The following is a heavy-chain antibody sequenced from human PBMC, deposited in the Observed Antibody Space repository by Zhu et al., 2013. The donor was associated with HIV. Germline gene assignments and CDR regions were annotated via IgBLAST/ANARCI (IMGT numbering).Heavy chain of an antibody. CDR2: FSPSGDST. CDR1: GDTFTSYG. Sequence: QVQLVQSGSEVKRPGASVKVSCKASGDTFTSYGISWVRQAPGQRLEWMGRFSPSGDSTIYAQKFQDRLTMIRDTSTTTDYMELNSLRSEDTAVYYCARDNSNWSFDIWGQGTVVTVSS. CDR3: ARDNSNWSFDI. V-gene: IGHV1-46*01. J-gene: IGHJ3*02. D-gene: IGHD6-13*01.